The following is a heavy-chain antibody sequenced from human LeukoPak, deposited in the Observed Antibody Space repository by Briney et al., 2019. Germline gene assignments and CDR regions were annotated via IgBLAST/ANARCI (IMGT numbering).Heavy chain of an antibody. Sequence: SETLSLTCAVYGGSFSGYYWMWIGQPPGKGREGIGGINHTGSTNYNQPLKRRVTISVDTSKNQFSLKLSSVTAADTAVDYCARRITMMVVGRGYFDYWGQGTLVTVSS. D-gene: IGHD3-22*01. CDR2: INHTGST. V-gene: IGHV4-34*01. J-gene: IGHJ4*02. CDR1: GGSFSGYY. CDR3: ARRITMMVVGRGYFDY.